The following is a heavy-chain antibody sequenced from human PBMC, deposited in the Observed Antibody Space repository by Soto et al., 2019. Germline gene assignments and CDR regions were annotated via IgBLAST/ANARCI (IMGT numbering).Heavy chain of an antibody. CDR1: GGSISSSSYS. D-gene: IGHD3-22*01. CDR2: IYYSGST. CDR3: ARRGYYDSSGYEGGYYFDY. Sequence: QLQLQESGPGLVKPSETLSLTCTVSGGSISSSSYSWGWIRQPPGKGLEWIGSIYYSGSTYYNPSLKSRVTISVDTSKNQFSLKLSSVTAADTAVYYCARRGYYDSSGYEGGYYFDYWGQGTLVTVSS. V-gene: IGHV4-39*01. J-gene: IGHJ4*02.